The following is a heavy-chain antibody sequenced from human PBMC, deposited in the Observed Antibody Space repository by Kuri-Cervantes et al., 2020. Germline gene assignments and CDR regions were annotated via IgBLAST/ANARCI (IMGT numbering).Heavy chain of an antibody. J-gene: IGHJ5*02. CDR1: GYIFTDYC. Sequence: SVKVSCKASGYIFTDYCMHWVRQAPGQGLEWMGGIIPIFGTANYAQKFQGRVTITTDESTSTAYMELSSLRSEDTAVYYCARSPHDSSGYLNWFDPWGQGTLVTVSS. CDR3: ARSPHDSSGYLNWFDP. D-gene: IGHD3-22*01. CDR2: IIPIFGTA. V-gene: IGHV1-69*05.